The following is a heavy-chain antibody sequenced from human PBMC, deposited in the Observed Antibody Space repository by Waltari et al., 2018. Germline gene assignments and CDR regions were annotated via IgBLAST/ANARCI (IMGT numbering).Heavy chain of an antibody. CDR3: ARRIAAAGTDY. J-gene: IGHJ4*02. D-gene: IGHD6-13*01. Sequence: EVQLVETGGGLLQPGGSLRLSCAASGFTVSSNYMTWVRQAPGKGLEWVSVIYSGGSTYYADSVKGRFTISRDNSKNTLYLQMNSLRAEDTAVYYCARRIAAAGTDYWGQGTLVTVSS. V-gene: IGHV3-53*02. CDR1: GFTVSSNY. CDR2: IYSGGST.